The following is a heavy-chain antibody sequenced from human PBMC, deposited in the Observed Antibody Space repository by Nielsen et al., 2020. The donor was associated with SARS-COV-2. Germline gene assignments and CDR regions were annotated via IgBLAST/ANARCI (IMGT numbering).Heavy chain of an antibody. V-gene: IGHV3-33*01. D-gene: IGHD3-10*01. CDR1: GFTFSSYG. Sequence: GESLKISCAASGFTFSSYGMHWVRQAPGKGLEWVAVIWYDESNKYYADSVKGRFTISRDNSKNTLYLQMNSLRAEDTAVYYCARDKFGIYYGMDVWGQGTTVTVSS. CDR3: ARDKFGIYYGMDV. J-gene: IGHJ6*02. CDR2: IWYDESNK.